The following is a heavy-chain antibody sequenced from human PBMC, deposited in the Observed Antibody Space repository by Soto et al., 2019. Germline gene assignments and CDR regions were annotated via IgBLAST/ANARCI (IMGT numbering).Heavy chain of an antibody. CDR3: AKCGNWNYALEY. CDR2: ISAHNGNT. Sequence: QVQLVQSGAEVKKPGASVKVSCKASGYTVTTSGITWVRQAPGQGLEWVGWISAHNGNTNDAQKLQGRVTMTTDTSTNTAYMELRSLRSDDTAIYYCAKCGNWNYALEYWGQGTLVTVSS. J-gene: IGHJ4*02. V-gene: IGHV1-18*01. CDR1: GYTVTTSG. D-gene: IGHD1-7*01.